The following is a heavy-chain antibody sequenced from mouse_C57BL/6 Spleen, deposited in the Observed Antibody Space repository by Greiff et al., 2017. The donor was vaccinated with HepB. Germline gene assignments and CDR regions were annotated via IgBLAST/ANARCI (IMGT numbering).Heavy chain of an antibody. CDR2: IWGVGST. CDR1: GFSLTSYG. D-gene: IGHD1-1*01. Sequence: VQLVESGPGLVAPSQSLSITCTVSGFSLTSYGVDWVRQSPGKGLEWLGVIWGVGSTNYNSALKSRLSISKDNSKSQVFLKMNSLQTDDTAMYYCASDSTTGPFAYWGQGTLVTVSA. CDR3: ASDSTTGPFAY. J-gene: IGHJ3*01. V-gene: IGHV2-6*01.